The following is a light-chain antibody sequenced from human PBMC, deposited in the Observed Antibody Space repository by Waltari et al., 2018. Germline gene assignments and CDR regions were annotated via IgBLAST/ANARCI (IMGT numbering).Light chain of an antibody. Sequence: EIVLTQSPGTLSLSPGERATLSCRASQSLSRTYLAWYHQRPGQPPRLLIYGASNRAAGVPDRFSGGGSGTDFTLTISRLEPEDCALYYCQQYVSSPWTFGQGTKVEIK. J-gene: IGKJ1*01. V-gene: IGKV3-20*01. CDR1: QSLSRTY. CDR3: QQYVSSPWT. CDR2: GAS.